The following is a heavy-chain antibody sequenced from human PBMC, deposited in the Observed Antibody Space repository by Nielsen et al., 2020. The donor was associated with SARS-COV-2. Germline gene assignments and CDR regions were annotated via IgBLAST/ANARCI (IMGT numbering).Heavy chain of an antibody. Sequence: GESLKISCKGPGYSFTSYWIGWVRQMPGKGLEWMGIIYPGDSDTRYSPSFQGQVTISADKSISTAYLQWSSLKASDTAMYYCARRGYCSSTSCHISDYYGMDVWGQGTTVTVSS. CDR1: GYSFTSYW. CDR2: IYPGDSDT. V-gene: IGHV5-51*01. CDR3: ARRGYCSSTSCHISDYYGMDV. J-gene: IGHJ6*02. D-gene: IGHD2-2*01.